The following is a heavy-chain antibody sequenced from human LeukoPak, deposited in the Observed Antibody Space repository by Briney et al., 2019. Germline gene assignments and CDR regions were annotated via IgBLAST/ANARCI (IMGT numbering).Heavy chain of an antibody. V-gene: IGHV3-30*03. CDR2: ISYDGSNK. D-gene: IGHD4/OR15-4a*01. Sequence: GGSLRLSCAASGFTFSSYGMHWVRQAPGKGLEWVAVISYDGSNKYYADSVKGRFTISRDNSKNTLYLQMNSLRAEDTAVCYCCLLRDWDYWGQGTLVTVSS. J-gene: IGHJ4*02. CDR1: GFTFSSYG. CDR3: CLLRDWDY.